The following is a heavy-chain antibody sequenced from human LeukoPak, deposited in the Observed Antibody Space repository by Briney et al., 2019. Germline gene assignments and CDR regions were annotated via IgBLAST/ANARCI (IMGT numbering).Heavy chain of an antibody. CDR1: GYTFTSYG. V-gene: IGHV1-18*01. Sequence: GASVKVSCKASGYTFTSYGISWVRQAPGQGLEWVGWTSANNGHTNYVQRFQGRVTMTTDTSTNTAYMEVRSLRSDDTAVCYCARDLGYCSTTSCNRNWFDPWGQGTLVTVPS. CDR3: ARDLGYCSTTSCNRNWFDP. CDR2: TSANNGHT. J-gene: IGHJ5*02. D-gene: IGHD2-2*01.